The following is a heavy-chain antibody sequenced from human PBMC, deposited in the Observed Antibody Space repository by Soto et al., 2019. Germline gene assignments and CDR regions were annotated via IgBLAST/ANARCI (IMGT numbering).Heavy chain of an antibody. V-gene: IGHV4-59*01. J-gene: IGHJ4*02. CDR2: IHYSGTT. CDR3: AAGEASSRNLAPYYLDF. D-gene: IGHD6-13*01. Sequence: SETLSLTCTVSGGSMRNYFWTGRRQPPGKGLEWIGYIHYSGTTSFFPSYNPSLRSRVTISEDTSKNQFSLKLLSVTTADTAVYFCAAGEASSRNLAPYYLDFWGQGTLVTVSS. CDR1: GGSMRNYF.